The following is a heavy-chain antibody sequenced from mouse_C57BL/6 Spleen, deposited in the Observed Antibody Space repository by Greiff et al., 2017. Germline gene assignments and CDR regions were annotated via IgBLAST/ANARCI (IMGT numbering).Heavy chain of an antibody. CDR1: GYSITSGSY. V-gene: IGHV3-6*01. CDR3: ARDYYGSPLDV. J-gene: IGHJ1*03. CDR2: ISYDGSN. Sequence: DVPLQASGPGLVKPSQSLSLTCSVTGYSITSGSYWNWIRQFPGNKLEWMGYISYDGSNNYNPSRKNRISITRDTSKNQFFLKLNSVTTEDTATYYCARDYYGSPLDVWGTGTTVTVSS. D-gene: IGHD1-1*01.